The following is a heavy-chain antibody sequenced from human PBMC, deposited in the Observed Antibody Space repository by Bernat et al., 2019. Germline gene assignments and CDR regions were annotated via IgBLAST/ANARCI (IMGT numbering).Heavy chain of an antibody. D-gene: IGHD3-3*01. V-gene: IGHV3-74*01. CDR2: VNSDGSST. J-gene: IGHJ4*02. CDR3: ARDHYDFWSGYYLPGPY. Sequence: EVHLVESGGGLVQPGGSLRLSCAASGFTFSNYWMHWVRQAPGKGLVWVSRVNSDGSSTNYADSVKGRFTISRDNAKNTLYLQMNSLRAEDTAVYYCARDHYDFWSGYYLPGPYWGQGTLVTVSS. CDR1: GFTFSNYW.